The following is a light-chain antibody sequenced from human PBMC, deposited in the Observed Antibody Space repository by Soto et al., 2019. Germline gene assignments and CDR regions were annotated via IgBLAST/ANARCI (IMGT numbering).Light chain of an antibody. CDR1: QSIDTS. J-gene: IGKJ3*01. CDR3: QQSYISSCT. Sequence: DIQMTQSPSSLSASVGDRVTITCRASQSIDTSLNWYQQKPGKAPNLLLYAASSLQTGVPSRFSGGGSGTHFTLTISSLQPEDFATYYCQQSYISSCTFGPGTKVDI. V-gene: IGKV1-39*01. CDR2: AAS.